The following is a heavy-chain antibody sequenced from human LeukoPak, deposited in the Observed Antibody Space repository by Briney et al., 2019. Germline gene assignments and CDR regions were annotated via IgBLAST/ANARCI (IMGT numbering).Heavy chain of an antibody. D-gene: IGHD3-10*01. CDR3: ARDHGSGSYWEGFDP. CDR1: GFTFSSYW. Sequence: TGGSLRLSCAASGFTFSSYWMSWVRQAPGKGLEWVANIKKDGREKYYVDSVKGRFTISRDNAKNSLSLQMNSLRVEDTAVYYCARDHGSGSYWEGFDPWGQGTLVTVSS. J-gene: IGHJ5*02. CDR2: IKKDGREK. V-gene: IGHV3-7*01.